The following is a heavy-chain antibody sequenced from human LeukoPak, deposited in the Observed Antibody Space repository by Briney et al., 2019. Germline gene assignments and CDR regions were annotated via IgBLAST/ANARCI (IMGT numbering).Heavy chain of an antibody. CDR1: GFTFSSYA. CDR3: AKDRQHTYYYYYGMDV. Sequence: GGSLRLSCAASGFTFSSYAMSWVRQAPGKGLEWVSAISGSGGSTYYADSVKGRFTISRDNSKNTLYLQMNSLRAEDTAVYYCAKDRQHTYYYYYGMDVWGQGTMVTVSS. D-gene: IGHD6-6*01. V-gene: IGHV3-23*01. J-gene: IGHJ6*02. CDR2: ISGSGGST.